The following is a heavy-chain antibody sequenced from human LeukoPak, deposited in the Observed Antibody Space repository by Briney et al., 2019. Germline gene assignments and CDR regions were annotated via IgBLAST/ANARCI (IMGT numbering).Heavy chain of an antibody. CDR3: TTEPLYSRNDY. CDR1: GFTFSSYW. Sequence: GGSLRLSCAASGFTFSSYWMHWVRQAPGKGLVWVSRINSDGSSTSYADSVKGRFTISRDNAKNTLYLQMNSLKTEDTAVYYCTTEPLYSRNDYWGQGTLVTVSS. V-gene: IGHV3-74*01. D-gene: IGHD6-13*01. CDR2: INSDGSST. J-gene: IGHJ4*02.